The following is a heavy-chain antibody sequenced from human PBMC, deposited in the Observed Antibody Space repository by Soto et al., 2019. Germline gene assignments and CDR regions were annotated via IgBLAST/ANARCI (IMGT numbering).Heavy chain of an antibody. V-gene: IGHV1-2*02. CDR3: ARGGPTGWFDP. J-gene: IGHJ5*02. CDR1: GYSFTDYY. Sequence: QVHLVQSGAEVKKPGASVKVSCKASGYSFTDYYMHWVRQAPGQGLEWMGWINTKTGGTNYAQRVQGRVTMTGDTSINTAYMELSRPRSDDTAVYYCARGGPTGWFDPWGQGTVVTVSS. CDR2: INTKTGGT.